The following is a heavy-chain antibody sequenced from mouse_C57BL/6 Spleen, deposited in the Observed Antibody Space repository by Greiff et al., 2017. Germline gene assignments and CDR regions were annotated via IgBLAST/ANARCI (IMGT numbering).Heavy chain of an antibody. CDR3: ARRIYYGYDAYFDY. V-gene: IGHV1-66*01. Sequence: VHLVESGPELVKPGASVKISCKASGYSFTSYYIHWVKQRPGQGLEWIGWIYPGSGNTKYNEKFKGKATLTADTSSSTAYMQLSSLTSEDSAVYYCARRIYYGYDAYFDYWGQGTTLTVSS. CDR2: IYPGSGNT. D-gene: IGHD2-2*01. CDR1: GYSFTSYY. J-gene: IGHJ2*01.